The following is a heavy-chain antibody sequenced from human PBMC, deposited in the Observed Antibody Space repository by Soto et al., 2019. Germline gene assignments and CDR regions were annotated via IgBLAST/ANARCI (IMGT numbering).Heavy chain of an antibody. J-gene: IGHJ6*02. V-gene: IGHV2-5*02. D-gene: IGHD3-16*01. CDR3: SHRRGMIMDV. CDR2: ISGDDEK. CDR1: GFSLITGGVS. Sequence: QITLKESGPTQVKPTQTLTLTCTFSGFSLITGGVSVAWIRQPPGKALEWLALISGDDEKRYSPSLKSRLTNTKHTTKTQVVFTMTNMDPLDTATYYCSHRRGMIMDVWGQGTTVTVSS.